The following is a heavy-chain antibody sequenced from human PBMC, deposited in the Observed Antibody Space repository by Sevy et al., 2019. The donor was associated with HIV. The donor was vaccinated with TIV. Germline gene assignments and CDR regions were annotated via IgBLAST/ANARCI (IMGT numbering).Heavy chain of an antibody. CDR2: ISYDGIIK. Sequence: GGSLRLSCAASGFTFNTHAMHWVRQAPGKGLEWVALISYDGIIKYYADSVKGRLTISRDNSKNTLSLQMNSLRVEDTAVNYCAREGGYTSAWSPGNHWGQGTLVTVSS. CDR1: GFTFNTHA. V-gene: IGHV3-30*04. D-gene: IGHD6-19*01. CDR3: AREGGYTSAWSPGNH. J-gene: IGHJ4*02.